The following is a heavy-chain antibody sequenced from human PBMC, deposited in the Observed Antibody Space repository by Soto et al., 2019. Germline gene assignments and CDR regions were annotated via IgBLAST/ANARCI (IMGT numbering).Heavy chain of an antibody. CDR3: ARRGYSYGYGYFDY. CDR2: IYYSGST. J-gene: IGHJ4*02. V-gene: IGHV4-39*01. CDR1: GGSISSSSYY. D-gene: IGHD5-18*01. Sequence: SETLSLTCTVSGGSISSSSYYWGWIRQPPGKGLEWIGSIYYSGSTYYNPSLKSRVTISVDTSKNQFSLKLSSVTAADTAVYYCARRGYSYGYGYFDYWGQGTLVTVSS.